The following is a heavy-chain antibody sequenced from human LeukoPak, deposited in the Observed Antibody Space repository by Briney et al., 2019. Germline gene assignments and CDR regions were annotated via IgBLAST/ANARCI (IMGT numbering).Heavy chain of an antibody. V-gene: IGHV3-48*01. D-gene: IGHD3-3*01. CDR1: GFTFSSYS. CDR2: ISSSSSTI. J-gene: IGHJ4*02. CDR3: ARDGRRLRFLEWLKGLDY. Sequence: GGSPRLSCAASGFTFSSYSMNWVRQAPGKGLEWVSYISSSSSTIYYADSVKGRFTISRDNAKNSLYLQMNSLRAEDTAVYYCARDGRRLRFLEWLKGLDYWGQGTLVTVSS.